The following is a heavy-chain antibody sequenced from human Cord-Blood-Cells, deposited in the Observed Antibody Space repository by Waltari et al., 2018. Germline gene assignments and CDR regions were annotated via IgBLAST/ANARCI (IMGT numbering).Heavy chain of an antibody. CDR3: ARVFSGSFDY. J-gene: IGHJ4*02. Sequence: QLQLQESGPGLVKPSETLSLTCTVSGGSTSSSSSYWGWIRQPPGKGLEWIGSIYYSGSTYYNPSLKSRVTISVDTSKNQFSLKLSSVTAADTAVYYCARVFSGSFDYWGQGTLVTVSS. D-gene: IGHD1-26*01. CDR2: IYYSGST. V-gene: IGHV4-39*01. CDR1: GGSTSSSSSY.